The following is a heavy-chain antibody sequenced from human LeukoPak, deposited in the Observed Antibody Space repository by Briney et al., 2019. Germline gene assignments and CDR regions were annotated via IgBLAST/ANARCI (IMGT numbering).Heavy chain of an antibody. Sequence: PGGSLRLSCAASGFTISSNYMSWVRQAPGKGLEWVSVIYSGGSTYYADSVKGRFTISRDNSKNTLYLQMNSLRAEDTAVYYCARDPEYGPTQYSSGWYYYWGQGTLVTVSS. V-gene: IGHV3-53*05. CDR2: IYSGGST. D-gene: IGHD6-19*01. J-gene: IGHJ4*02. CDR3: ARDPEYGPTQYSSGWYYY. CDR1: GFTISSNY.